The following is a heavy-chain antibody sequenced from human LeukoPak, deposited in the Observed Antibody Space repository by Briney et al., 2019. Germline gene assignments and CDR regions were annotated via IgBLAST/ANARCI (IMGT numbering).Heavy chain of an antibody. CDR3: ARDGSLPDY. Sequence: SGGSLRLSCAASGFTFSSYWMHWFRQAPGKGLVWVSRIDTDEGSTSYADSVKGRFTISRDNAKNTLYLQMNSLKAEDTAVYYCARDGSLPDYWGQGTLVTVSS. CDR1: GFTFSSYW. J-gene: IGHJ4*02. V-gene: IGHV3-74*01. CDR2: IDTDEGST.